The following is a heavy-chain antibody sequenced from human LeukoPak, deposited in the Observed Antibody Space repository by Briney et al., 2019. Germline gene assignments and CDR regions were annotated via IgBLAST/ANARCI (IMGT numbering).Heavy chain of an antibody. CDR1: GGSISSYY. CDR3: ARMTVVPALYFDY. CDR2: IYHSGST. V-gene: IGHV4-59*08. J-gene: IGHJ4*02. Sequence: PSETLSLTCTVSGGSISSYYWSWIRQPPGKGLEWIGSIYHSGSTYYNPSLKSRVTISVDTSKNQFSLKLSSVTAADTAVYYCARMTVVPALYFDYWGQGTLVTVSS. D-gene: IGHD2-2*01.